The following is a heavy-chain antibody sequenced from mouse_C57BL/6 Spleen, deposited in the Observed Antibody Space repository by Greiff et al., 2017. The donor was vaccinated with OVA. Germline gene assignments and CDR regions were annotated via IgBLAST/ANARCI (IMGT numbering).Heavy chain of an antibody. V-gene: IGHV1-82*01. Sequence: QVQLKQSGPELVKPGASVKISCKASGYAFSSSWMNWVKQRPGKGLEWIGRIYPGDGDTNYNGKFKGKATLTADKSSSTAYMQLSSLPSEDSAVYFCAREGGWFAYWGQGTLVTVSA. CDR1: GYAFSSSW. CDR2: IYPGDGDT. J-gene: IGHJ3*01. CDR3: AREGGWFAY.